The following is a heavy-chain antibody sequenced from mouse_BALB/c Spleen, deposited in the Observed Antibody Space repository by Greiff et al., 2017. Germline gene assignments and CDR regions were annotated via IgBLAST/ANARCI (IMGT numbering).Heavy chain of an antibody. CDR2: ISYDGSN. Sequence: VQLKESGPGLVKPSQSLSLTCSVTGYSITSGYYWNWIRQFPGNKLEWMGYISYDGSNNYNPSLKNRISITRDTSKNQFFLKLNSVTTEDTATYYCVIYYDYDDYFDYWGQGTTLTVSS. J-gene: IGHJ2*01. V-gene: IGHV3-6*02. D-gene: IGHD2-4*01. CDR1: GYSITSGYY. CDR3: VIYYDYDDYFDY.